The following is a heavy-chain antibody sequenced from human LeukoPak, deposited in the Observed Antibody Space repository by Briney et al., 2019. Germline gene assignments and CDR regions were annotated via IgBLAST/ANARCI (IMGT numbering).Heavy chain of an antibody. Sequence: SETLSLTCTVSGDSISSFHWSWIRQPAGKGLEWIGRIYTSGSTNYNPSLKSRVTMSVDTSKNQFSLKLSSVTAADTAVYYCVSEAYYYDSSGYYKYWGQGTLVTVSS. J-gene: IGHJ4*02. CDR2: IYTSGST. CDR1: GDSISSFH. CDR3: VSEAYYYDSSGYYKY. D-gene: IGHD3-22*01. V-gene: IGHV4-4*07.